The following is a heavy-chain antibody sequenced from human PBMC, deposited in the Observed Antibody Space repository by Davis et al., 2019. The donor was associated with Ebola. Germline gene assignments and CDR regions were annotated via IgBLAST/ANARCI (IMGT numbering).Heavy chain of an antibody. J-gene: IGHJ4*02. CDR3: AKRSDYRSFDY. CDR2: ISTGGGVT. V-gene: IGHV3-23*01. D-gene: IGHD4-11*01. Sequence: GESLKISCAASGFTFSSYAMSWVRQASGKGLGWVSGISTGGGVTIYADSVKGRFTISSDNSKNTLYLQMNSLRGEDTAVYYCAKRSDYRSFDYWGQGTQVTVSS. CDR1: GFTFSSYA.